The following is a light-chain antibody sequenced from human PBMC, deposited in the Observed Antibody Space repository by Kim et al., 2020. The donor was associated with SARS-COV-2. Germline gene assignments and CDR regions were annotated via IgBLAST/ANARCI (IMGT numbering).Light chain of an antibody. CDR1: SSDVGGYNY. Sequence: GQSITISCTGTSSDVGGYNYVSWYQQHPGKAPKLMIYDVTNRPSGVSNRFSGSKSGNTASLTISGLQAEDEADYYCSSYTSSLTLVFGGGTQLTVL. J-gene: IGLJ2*01. CDR2: DVT. V-gene: IGLV2-14*03. CDR3: SSYTSSLTLV.